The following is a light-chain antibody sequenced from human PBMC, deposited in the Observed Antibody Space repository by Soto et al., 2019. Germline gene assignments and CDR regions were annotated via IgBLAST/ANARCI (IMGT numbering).Light chain of an antibody. V-gene: IGKV2-30*02. CDR1: QSFVHSDGNTY. Sequence: DVVLTQSPLSLPVTLGQPASISCRSSQSFVHSDGNTYSHWFQQRPGQSPRRLIYRVSTRDSGVPDRFSGGGSGTDFTLKISRVEAEDVGVYYCMEGTYWPKTFGQGTKLEIK. CDR2: RVS. CDR3: MEGTYWPKT. J-gene: IGKJ2*01.